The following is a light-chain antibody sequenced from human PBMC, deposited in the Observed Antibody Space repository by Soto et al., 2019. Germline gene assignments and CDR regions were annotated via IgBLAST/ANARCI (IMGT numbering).Light chain of an antibody. CDR1: QNIRTY. Sequence: DIQMTQSPSSLSASLGDRVTITCRASQNIRTYLNWYQQKPGKAPKLLIYAVSNLQSGVPSRFSGSGSGTDFTLTISSLQPEDFATYYCQQSYNTLWTFGQGTKVDIK. J-gene: IGKJ1*01. CDR3: QQSYNTLWT. V-gene: IGKV1-39*01. CDR2: AVS.